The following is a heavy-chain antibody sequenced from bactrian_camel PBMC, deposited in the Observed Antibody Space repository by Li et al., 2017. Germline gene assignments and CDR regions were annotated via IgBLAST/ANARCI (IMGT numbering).Heavy chain of an antibody. Sequence: GGGSVQAGGSLKLSCVVSGYRVGTSGMGWFRQAPGKEREMVSTIRRTGETDYADSVKGRFTISLDTDKNTVYLLMNSLKSEDTALYYCATGYRWKTGGDSWSDDWLGGDNYWGQGTQVTVS. CDR2: IRRTGET. J-gene: IGHJ4*01. V-gene: IGHV3S56*01. CDR3: ATGYRWKTGGDSWSDDWLGGDNY. CDR1: GYRVGTSG. D-gene: IGHD5*01.